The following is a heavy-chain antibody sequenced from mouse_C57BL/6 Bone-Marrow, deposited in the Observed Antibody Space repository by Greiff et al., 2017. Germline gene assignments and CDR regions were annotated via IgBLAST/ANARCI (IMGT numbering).Heavy chain of an antibody. J-gene: IGHJ4*01. Sequence: QVQLKESGAELVKPGASVKMSCKASGYTFTSYWITWVKQRPGQGLEWIGNIYPGSGSTNYNEKFKSKATLNVDTSSSTASMQLSSLTSEDSAVYYCARGLTIVPYYAMDYWGQGTSVTVSS. V-gene: IGHV1-55*01. CDR1: GYTFTSYW. D-gene: IGHD2-12*01. CDR3: ARGLTIVPYYAMDY. CDR2: IYPGSGST.